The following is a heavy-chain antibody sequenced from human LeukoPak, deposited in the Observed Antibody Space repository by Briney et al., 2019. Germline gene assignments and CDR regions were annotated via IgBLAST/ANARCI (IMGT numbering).Heavy chain of an antibody. D-gene: IGHD2-8*01. J-gene: IGHJ4*02. Sequence: PSETLSLTCGVSGGSISNTNWWSWVRQPPGQGLEWIGEISLTGLTHYSPSLESRVTASLDKSKNQLSLNLTSVTAADTAVYYCSRENGAFSPFGYWGQGTLVTVLS. CDR3: SRENGAFSPFGY. CDR1: GGSISNTNW. V-gene: IGHV4-4*02. CDR2: ISLTGLT.